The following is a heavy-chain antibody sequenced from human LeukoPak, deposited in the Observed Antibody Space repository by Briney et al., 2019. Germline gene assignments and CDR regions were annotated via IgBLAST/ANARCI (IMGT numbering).Heavy chain of an antibody. Sequence: SETLSLTCTVSGGSISSSSYYWGWIRQPPGKGLEWIGSIYYSGSTYYNPSLKSRVTISVDTSKNQFSLKLSSVTAADTAVYYCARLHDYVWGSYRVFDYWGQGTLVTVSS. D-gene: IGHD3-16*02. CDR2: IYYSGST. CDR1: GGSISSSSYY. J-gene: IGHJ4*02. V-gene: IGHV4-39*01. CDR3: ARLHDYVWGSYRVFDY.